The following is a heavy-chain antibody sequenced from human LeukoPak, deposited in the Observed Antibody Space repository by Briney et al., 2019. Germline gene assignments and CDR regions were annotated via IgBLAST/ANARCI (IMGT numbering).Heavy chain of an antibody. Sequence: GGSLRLSCAASGFTFSSYAMHWVRQAPGKGLEWVAVISYDGSNKYYADSVKGRFTISRDNSKNTLYLQMNSLRAEDTAVYYCATSGRGDQLDYWGQGTLVTVSS. V-gene: IGHV3-30-3*01. CDR1: GFTFSSYA. J-gene: IGHJ4*02. CDR2: ISYDGSNK. D-gene: IGHD2-21*02. CDR3: ATSGRGDQLDY.